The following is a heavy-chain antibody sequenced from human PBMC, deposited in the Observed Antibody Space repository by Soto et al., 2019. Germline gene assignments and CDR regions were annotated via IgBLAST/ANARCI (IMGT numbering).Heavy chain of an antibody. J-gene: IGHJ6*02. CDR3: ARDRFAPNPITIFGGATLLDYYYYGMDV. CDR2: ISAYNGNT. CDR1: GYTFTSYG. Sequence: QVQLVQSGAEVKKPGASVKVSCKASGYTFTSYGISWVRQAPGQGLEWMGWISAYNGNTNYAQKLQGRVTMTTDTSTSTAYMELRSLRSDDTAVYYCARDRFAPNPITIFGGATLLDYYYYGMDVWGQGTTVTVSS. V-gene: IGHV1-18*01. D-gene: IGHD3-3*01.